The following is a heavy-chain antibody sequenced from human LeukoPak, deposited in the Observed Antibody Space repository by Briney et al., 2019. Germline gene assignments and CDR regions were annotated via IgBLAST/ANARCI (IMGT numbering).Heavy chain of an antibody. V-gene: IGHV3-23*01. J-gene: IGHJ4*02. CDR3: AKGGYSSGWYSDRGGHFDY. CDR1: GFTFSSYA. Sequence: GGSLRLSFAASGFTFSSYAMGWVRQAPGKGLGWVSAISGSGDSTYYADSVKGRFTISRDNSKNTLYLQMNSLRAEETAVYYCAKGGYSSGWYSDRGGHFDYWGQGTLVTVSS. D-gene: IGHD6-19*01. CDR2: ISGSGDST.